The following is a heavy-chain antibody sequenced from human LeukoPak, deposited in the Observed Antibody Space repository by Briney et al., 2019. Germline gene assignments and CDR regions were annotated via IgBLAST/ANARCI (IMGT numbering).Heavy chain of an antibody. Sequence: GASVKVFCKASGGTFSSYAISWVRQAPGQGLEWMGGIIPIFGTANYAQKFQGRVTITADESTSTAYMELSSLRSEDTAVYYCAGLPMGYYYGSGSYYRAYGMDVWGQGTTVTVSS. J-gene: IGHJ6*02. D-gene: IGHD3-10*01. V-gene: IGHV1-69*01. CDR1: GGTFSSYA. CDR3: AGLPMGYYYGSGSYYRAYGMDV. CDR2: IIPIFGTA.